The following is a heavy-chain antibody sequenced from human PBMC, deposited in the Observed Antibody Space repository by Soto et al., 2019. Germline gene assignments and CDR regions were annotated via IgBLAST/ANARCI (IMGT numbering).Heavy chain of an antibody. V-gene: IGHV1-2*02. CDR2: INPNSGGT. J-gene: IGHJ3*02. CDR1: GYTFTDYY. D-gene: IGHD1-26*01. CDR3: ARDGSTSSDFRAFDI. Sequence: ASVKVSCKASGYTFTDYYMYWVRQAPGQGLEWVGWINPNSGGTNYAQKFQGRVTMTRDTSISTAYMELTRLKSDDTAVYFCARDGSTSSDFRAFDIWGQGTRVTV.